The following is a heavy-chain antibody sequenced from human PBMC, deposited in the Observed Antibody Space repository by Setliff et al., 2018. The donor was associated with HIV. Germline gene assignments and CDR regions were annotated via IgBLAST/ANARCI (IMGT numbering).Heavy chain of an antibody. CDR3: SRGYGHIVVVIASDAFDV. CDR2: IYHRGST. Sequence: SETLSLTCGVSGYSISRGYYWGWIRQPPGRGLEWIGNIYHRGSTCYNPSLKSRVTISVDTSKNQFSLKLSFVTAEDTAVYYCSRGYGHIVVVIASDAFDVRGPGTMVTV. V-gene: IGHV4-38-2*01. J-gene: IGHJ3*01. CDR1: GYSISRGYY. D-gene: IGHD2-21*01.